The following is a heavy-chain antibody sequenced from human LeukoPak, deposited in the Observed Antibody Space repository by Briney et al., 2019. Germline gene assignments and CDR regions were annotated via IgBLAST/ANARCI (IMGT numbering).Heavy chain of an antibody. D-gene: IGHD3-3*01. J-gene: IGHJ4*02. Sequence: GGSLRLSCAVSGITLSNYAMSWVRQAPGKGLEWVSAISGSGGSTYYADSVKGRFTISRDNSKNTLYLQMNSLRAEDTAVYYCAKGVGLIFGVVTSLFDYWGQGTLVTVSS. CDR1: GITLSNYA. V-gene: IGHV3-23*01. CDR3: AKGVGLIFGVVTSLFDY. CDR2: ISGSGGST.